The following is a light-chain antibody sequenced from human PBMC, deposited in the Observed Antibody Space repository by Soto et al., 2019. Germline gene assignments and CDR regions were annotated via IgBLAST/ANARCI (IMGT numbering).Light chain of an antibody. CDR2: GAS. CDR3: QNYNNLPQLT. CDR1: QSIGTN. J-gene: IGKJ4*01. V-gene: IGKV3-15*01. Sequence: EIVLTQSPGTLSLSPGDAATLYCRASQSIGTNLAWYQQKPGQAPRLLFYGASTRATGVPARFSGSGSGTEFTLTISSLQSEDIALYYCQNYNNLPQLTFGGGTKV.